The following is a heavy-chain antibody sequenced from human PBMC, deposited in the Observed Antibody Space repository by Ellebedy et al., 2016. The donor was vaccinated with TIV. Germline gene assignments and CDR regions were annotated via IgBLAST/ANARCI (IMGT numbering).Heavy chain of an antibody. CDR3: ARERYSDY. CDR1: GFTFSSYW. D-gene: IGHD3-9*01. J-gene: IGHJ4*02. Sequence: GESLKISCAASGFTFSSYWMSWVRQAPGKGLEWVANIKQDGSEKYYVDSVKGRFSISRDNAKNSLYLQMNSLRAEDTAVYYCARERYSDYWGQGTLVTVSS. CDR2: IKQDGSEK. V-gene: IGHV3-7*01.